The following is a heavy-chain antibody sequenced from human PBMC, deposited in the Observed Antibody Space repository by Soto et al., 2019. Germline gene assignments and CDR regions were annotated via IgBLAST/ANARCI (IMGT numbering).Heavy chain of an antibody. CDR1: GGTVSSYA. J-gene: IGHJ6*02. D-gene: IGHD2-15*01. CDR2: IIPVFGPV. V-gene: IGHV1-69*12. Sequence: QVQLVQSGAEVKKPGSSVKVSCKASGGTVSSYAISWVRQAPGQGLEWMGGIIPVFGPVNYAQKLQGRVTITADESTRTAYMELSSLRSEDTAVYYCARGYCSGGSCFKYNYHGMDVWGQGTKVTVSS. CDR3: ARGYCSGGSCFKYNYHGMDV.